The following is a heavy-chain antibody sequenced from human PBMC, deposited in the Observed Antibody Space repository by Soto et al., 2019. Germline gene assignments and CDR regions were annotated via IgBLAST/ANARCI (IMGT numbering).Heavy chain of an antibody. D-gene: IGHD4-17*01. CDR3: EKLASDSGEYGGFDY. CDR1: GFTFSSHA. V-gene: IGHV3-23*01. CDR2: IRGSGSST. Sequence: GSLLGACTASGFTFSSHALSWVRQAPGQGLEWVSSIRGSGSSTYYADSVKGRFTISRDNSNNTLYLQMNSLSAEDTALYFCEKLASDSGEYGGFDYWGQGTQVTVSS. J-gene: IGHJ4*02.